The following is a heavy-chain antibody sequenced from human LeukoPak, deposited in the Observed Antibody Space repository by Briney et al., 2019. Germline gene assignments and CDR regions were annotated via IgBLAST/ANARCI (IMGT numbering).Heavy chain of an antibody. D-gene: IGHD4-17*01. Sequence: SETLSLTCAVYGGSFSGYYWSWIRQPPGKGLEWIGEINHSGSTNYNPSLKSRVTISVDTSKNQFSLKLSSVTAADTAVYYCARGRFGDYGYYYYYHGMDVWGQGTTVTVSS. CDR3: ARGRFGDYGYYYYYHGMDV. J-gene: IGHJ6*02. CDR1: GGSFSGYY. CDR2: INHSGST. V-gene: IGHV4-34*01.